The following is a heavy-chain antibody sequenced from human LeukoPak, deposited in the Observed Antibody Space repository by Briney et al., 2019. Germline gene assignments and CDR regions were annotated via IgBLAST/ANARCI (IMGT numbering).Heavy chain of an antibody. D-gene: IGHD6-13*01. J-gene: IGHJ6*02. CDR3: ARSSEAAAQPAYYYYGLDV. V-gene: IGHV4-59*01. CDR2: TYYSGST. Sequence: SETLSLTCTVSGGSISSYYWGWIRQPPGKGLEWIGYTYYSGSTNYNPSLKSRVTMSVDTSKNQFSLKLSSVTAADTAVYYCARSSEAAAQPAYYYYGLDVWGQGTTVTVSS. CDR1: GGSISSYY.